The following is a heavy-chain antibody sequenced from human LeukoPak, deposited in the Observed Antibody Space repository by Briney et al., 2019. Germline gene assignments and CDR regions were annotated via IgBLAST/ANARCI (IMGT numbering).Heavy chain of an antibody. CDR3: ARNASDIAVPGASIFDY. V-gene: IGHV4-39*01. J-gene: IGHJ4*02. Sequence: SETLSLTCSVSGGSITSSRYYWVWIRQTPGKGLEWIGSVYYSGSTHYNPSPRSRITISVDRPKHQFSLNVTSVTAAASAMYYCARNASDIAVPGASIFDYWGQGILVTVSS. CDR2: VYYSGST. CDR1: GGSITSSRYY. D-gene: IGHD6-19*01.